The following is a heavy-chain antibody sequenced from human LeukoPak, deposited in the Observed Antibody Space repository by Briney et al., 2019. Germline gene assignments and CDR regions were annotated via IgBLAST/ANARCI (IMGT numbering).Heavy chain of an antibody. CDR1: GGSFSGYY. D-gene: IGHD3-22*01. Sequence: SETLSLTCAVYGGSFSGYYWSWIRQPPGKGLEWIGEINHSGSTNYNPSLKSRVTISVDTSKNQFSLKLSSVTAADTAVYYCARGRPSRGRTMIVAVRSGAFDIWGQGTMVIVSS. V-gene: IGHV4-34*01. J-gene: IGHJ3*02. CDR2: INHSGST. CDR3: ARGRPSRGRTMIVAVRSGAFDI.